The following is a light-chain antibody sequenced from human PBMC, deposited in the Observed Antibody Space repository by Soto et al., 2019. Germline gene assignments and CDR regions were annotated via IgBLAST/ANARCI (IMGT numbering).Light chain of an antibody. CDR3: LQDINYPWT. CDR2: GAS. Sequence: DIQITQSPSTLSASIGDRVTISCRASRNIGRWLAWYQQKPGKPPKVLIYGASNLQSGVPPRFSGSGSGTDFTLAISSLQPEDSATYYCLQDINYPWTFGQGTKVDIK. V-gene: IGKV1-5*01. J-gene: IGKJ1*01. CDR1: RNIGRW.